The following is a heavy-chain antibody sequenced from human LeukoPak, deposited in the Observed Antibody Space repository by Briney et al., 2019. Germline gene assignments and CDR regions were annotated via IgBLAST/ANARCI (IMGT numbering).Heavy chain of an antibody. D-gene: IGHD3-3*01. J-gene: IGHJ4*02. CDR3: ARDLPGGITIFGG. V-gene: IGHV3-74*01. CDR2: INSDASLT. CDR1: GFTFSSYW. Sequence: GGSLRLSCAASGFTFSSYWMHWVRQAPGKGLVWVSRINSDASLTSYAASVKGRFTISRDNAKNTLYLQMNNLRAEDTAVYYCARDLPGGITIFGGRGQGTLVTVSS.